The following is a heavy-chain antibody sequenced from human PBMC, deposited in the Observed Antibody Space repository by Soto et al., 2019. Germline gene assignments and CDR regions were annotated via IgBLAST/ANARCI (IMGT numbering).Heavy chain of an antibody. CDR1: GGSISSYY. D-gene: IGHD3-3*01. J-gene: IGHJ6*02. V-gene: IGHV4-59*01. CDR2: IYYSGST. CDR3: VRSVRFLEWSKTYYYYGMDV. Sequence: PSETLSLTCTVSGGSISSYYWSWSRQPPGKGLEWIGYIYYSGSTNYNPSLKSRVTISVDTSKNQFSLKLSSVTAADTAVYYCVRSVRFLEWSKTYYYYGMDVWGQGTTVTVSS.